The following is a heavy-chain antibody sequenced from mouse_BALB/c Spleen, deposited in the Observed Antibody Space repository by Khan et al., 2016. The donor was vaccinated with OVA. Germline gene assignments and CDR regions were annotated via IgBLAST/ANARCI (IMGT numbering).Heavy chain of an antibody. CDR3: ARGYECCPY. CDR1: GYSFTVYY. CDR2: VNPNNGDT. V-gene: IGHV1-26*01. D-gene: IGHD2-12*01. J-gene: IGHJ3*01. Sequence: VQLQQSGPDLVKPGASVKISCKASGYSFTVYYMTWVKQSHGKSPEWIGRVNPNNGDTNYNQNFKGKAILTVDKSSNTAYRELRSLTSEDSAVFDGARGYECCPYWGQGTLVTVSA.